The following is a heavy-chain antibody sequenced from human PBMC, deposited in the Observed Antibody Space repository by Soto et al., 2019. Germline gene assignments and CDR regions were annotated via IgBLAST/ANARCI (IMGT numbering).Heavy chain of an antibody. Sequence: SETLSLTCTVSGGSIRSSSYYWGWIRQPPGKGLEWIGSIYYSGSTYYNPSLKSRVTISVDTSKNQFSLKLSSVTAADTAVYYCARLPSGYSYGYGGFDYWGQGTLVTVSS. CDR1: GGSIRSSSYY. CDR3: ARLPSGYSYGYGGFDY. D-gene: IGHD5-18*01. CDR2: IYYSGST. V-gene: IGHV4-39*01. J-gene: IGHJ4*02.